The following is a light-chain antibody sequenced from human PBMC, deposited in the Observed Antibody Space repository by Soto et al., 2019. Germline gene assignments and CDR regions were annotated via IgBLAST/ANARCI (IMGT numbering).Light chain of an antibody. V-gene: IGLV2-23*01. CDR2: EGT. CDR1: SSDVGSYNL. CDR3: CSYAGSSFYV. Sequence: QSALTQPAPVSGSPGQSITISCTGTSSDVGSYNLLSWYHQHPGKAPKLMIYEGTKRPSGVSNRFSGSKSGNTASLTISGLQAEDEADYYCCSYAGSSFYVFGTGTKVTVL. J-gene: IGLJ1*01.